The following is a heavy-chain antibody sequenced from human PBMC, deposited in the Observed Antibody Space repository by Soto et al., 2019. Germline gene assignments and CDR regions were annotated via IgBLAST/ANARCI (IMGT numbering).Heavy chain of an antibody. V-gene: IGHV1-8*01. Sequence: QVQLVQSGAEMKKPGASVKVSCKASGYTFTSYDINWVRQATGQGLEWMGWMNLNSGNTGYAQKFQGRVTMARNTSISTAYMELSSLRSEDTAVYYCARRGYSSSWYYYYYYGMDVWGHGTTVTVSS. CDR2: MNLNSGNT. D-gene: IGHD6-13*01. CDR1: GYTFTSYD. J-gene: IGHJ6*02. CDR3: ARRGYSSSWYYYYYYGMDV.